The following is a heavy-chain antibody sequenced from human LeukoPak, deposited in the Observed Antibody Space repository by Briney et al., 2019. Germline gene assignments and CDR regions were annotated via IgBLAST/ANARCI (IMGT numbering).Heavy chain of an antibody. V-gene: IGHV3-30*18. J-gene: IGHJ3*02. D-gene: IGHD2/OR15-2a*01. Sequence: GGSLRLSCAASEFTFGNYWMSWVRQAPGKGLEWVTVMSDGGTHTYYADSVKGRFTISRDNSRNTLYLQMNSLRVEDTAVYYCTKEGSMSQWAFDIWGQGTMVTVSS. CDR3: TKEGSMSQWAFDI. CDR2: MSDGGTHT. CDR1: EFTFGNYW.